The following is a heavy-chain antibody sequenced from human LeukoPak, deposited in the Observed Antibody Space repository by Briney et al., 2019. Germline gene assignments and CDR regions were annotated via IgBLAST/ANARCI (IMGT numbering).Heavy chain of an antibody. V-gene: IGHV4-39*01. Sequence: SETLSLTCTVSGGSISSSTYYWGWIRQPPGKGLEWIGSIYYSGSTYYNPSLKSRVTISVDTSKNQFSLKLSSVTAADTAVYYCARLSPAIFGGYAFDIWGQGTMVTVSS. J-gene: IGHJ3*02. D-gene: IGHD3-3*01. CDR2: IYYSGST. CDR3: ARLSPAIFGGYAFDI. CDR1: GGSISSSTYY.